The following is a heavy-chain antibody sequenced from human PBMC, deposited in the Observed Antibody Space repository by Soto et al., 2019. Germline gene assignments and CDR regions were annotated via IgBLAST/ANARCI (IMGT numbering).Heavy chain of an antibody. D-gene: IGHD3-10*01. CDR1: GFSFSTYP. J-gene: IGHJ4*02. Sequence: EVQLLESGGGLVQPGGSLRLSCAASGFSFSTYPMNWVRQPPGKGLEWVPTIGENTYYVDSVKGRFTISRDNSKNTLYLRMNSLRAEDTAVYYCAKACHYDSASSYQTLDYWGQGTLVTVSS. CDR2: IGENT. CDR3: AKACHYDSASSYQTLDY. V-gene: IGHV3-23*01.